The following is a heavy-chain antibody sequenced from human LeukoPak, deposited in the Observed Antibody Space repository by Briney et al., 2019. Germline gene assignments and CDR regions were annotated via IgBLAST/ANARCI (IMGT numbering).Heavy chain of an antibody. D-gene: IGHD4-11*01. Sequence: WRSLRLSCAASGFTFTSDSMNWVRQAPGKGLEWVSSISSSSSYRYYPASMKRRSTISRANTKNSPYLQMNSLGAEDTAVYYCARGTVRPGAFDIWGQGTMVTVSS. CDR1: GFTFTSDS. J-gene: IGHJ3*02. CDR2: ISSSSSYR. V-gene: IGHV3-21*01. CDR3: ARGTVRPGAFDI.